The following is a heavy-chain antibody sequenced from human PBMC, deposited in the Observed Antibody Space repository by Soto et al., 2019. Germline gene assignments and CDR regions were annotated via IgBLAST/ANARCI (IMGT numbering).Heavy chain of an antibody. J-gene: IGHJ2*01. CDR3: AKEPVGPDWYFDL. V-gene: IGHV3-23*01. CDR2: ISGSGIST. CDR1: GFTFRSYA. Sequence: DVQLLESGGGLVQPGGSLRLSCAASGFTFRSYAMSWVRQAPGKGLEWVSGISGSGISTHYAASVKGRFTVSRDNSKNTLYLQMNSLRAEATAVYNCAKEPVGPDWYFDLWGRGTLVTVSS.